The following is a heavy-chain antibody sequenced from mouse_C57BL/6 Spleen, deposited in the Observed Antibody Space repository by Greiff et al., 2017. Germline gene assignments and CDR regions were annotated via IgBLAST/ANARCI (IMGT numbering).Heavy chain of an antibody. CDR1: GYTFTSYW. V-gene: IGHV1-50*01. Sequence: QVQLQQPGAELVKPGASVKLSCKASGYTFTSYWMQWVKQRPGQGLEWIGEIDPSDSYTNYNQKFKGKATLTVDTSSSTAYMQLSSLTSEDSAVYYCARSRSYGNPVDYWGQGTTLTVSS. D-gene: IGHD2-1*01. J-gene: IGHJ2*01. CDR3: ARSRSYGNPVDY. CDR2: IDPSDSYT.